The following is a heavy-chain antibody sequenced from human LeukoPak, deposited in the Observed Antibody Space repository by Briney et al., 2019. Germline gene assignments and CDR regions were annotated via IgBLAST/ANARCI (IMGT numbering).Heavy chain of an antibody. CDR2: IKQDGSET. D-gene: IGHD5-24*01. CDR3: ARETPRRGETRDGYR. J-gene: IGHJ4*02. CDR1: GFTFSNYW. V-gene: IGHV3-7*01. Sequence: GGSLRLSCAASGFTFSNYWMSWVRQAPGKGRECLANIKQDGSETYYADSVQGRFTISRDNAKNSLYLQMNSLRAENTAVYYCARETPRRGETRDGYRWGQGTLVTVSS.